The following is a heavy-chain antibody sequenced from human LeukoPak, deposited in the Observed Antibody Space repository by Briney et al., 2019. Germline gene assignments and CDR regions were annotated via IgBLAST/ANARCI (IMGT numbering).Heavy chain of an antibody. V-gene: IGHV4-61*01. Sequence: PSETLSLTCTVSGGSVSSGSYYWSWIRQPPGKGLEWIGYIYYSGSTNYNPSLKSRVTISVDTSKNQFSLKLSSVTAADTAVYYCARGDDYYDSSGYYRWFDPWGQGTLVTVSS. CDR3: ARGDDYYDSSGYYRWFDP. CDR1: GGSVSSGSYY. D-gene: IGHD3-22*01. J-gene: IGHJ5*02. CDR2: IYYSGST.